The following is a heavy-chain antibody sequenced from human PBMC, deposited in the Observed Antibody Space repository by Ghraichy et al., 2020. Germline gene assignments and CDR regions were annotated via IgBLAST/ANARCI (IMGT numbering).Heavy chain of an antibody. CDR3: ARDKEYSYGCGGFDY. V-gene: IGHV3-21*01. CDR1: GFSFSSYS. Sequence: GGSLRLSCAASGFSFSSYSMNWVRQAPGKGLEWVSSISYTSSYIYYADSVKGRFTISRDNAKNSLYLQMNSLRAEDTAVYYCARDKEYSYGCGGFDYWGLGTLVTVSS. J-gene: IGHJ4*01. CDR2: ISYTSSYI. D-gene: IGHD5-18*01.